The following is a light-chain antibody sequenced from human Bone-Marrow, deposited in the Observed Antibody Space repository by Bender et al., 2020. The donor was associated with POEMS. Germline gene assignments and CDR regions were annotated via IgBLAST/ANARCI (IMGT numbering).Light chain of an antibody. V-gene: IGLV2-11*01. Sequence: QSALTQPPSVSGSPGQSITISCTGTSSDVGVYDYVSWYQQHPGKAPKLLIYGNNQRPSGVPDRFSGSKSGTSASLAISGLQAEDEADYYCQSYDTTLSVVFGGGTKLTVL. CDR2: GNN. CDR3: QSYDTTLSVV. J-gene: IGLJ2*01. CDR1: SSDVGVYDY.